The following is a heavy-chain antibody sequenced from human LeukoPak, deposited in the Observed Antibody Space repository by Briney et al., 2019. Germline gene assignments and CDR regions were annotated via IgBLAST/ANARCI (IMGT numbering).Heavy chain of an antibody. CDR3: ARLTGLGDFWSGYYTQRYYYYYGMDV. CDR2: INHSGST. Sequence: PSETLSLTCAVYGGSFSGYYWSWIRQPPGKGLEWLGEINHSGSTNYNPSLKSRVTISVDTSKNQFSLKLSSVTAADTAVYYCARLTGLGDFWSGYYTQRYYYYYGMDVWGQGTTVTVSS. V-gene: IGHV4-34*01. D-gene: IGHD3-3*01. J-gene: IGHJ6*02. CDR1: GGSFSGYY.